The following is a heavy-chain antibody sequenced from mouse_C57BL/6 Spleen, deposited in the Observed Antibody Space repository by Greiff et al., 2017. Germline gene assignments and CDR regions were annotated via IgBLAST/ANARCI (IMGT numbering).Heavy chain of an antibody. V-gene: IGHV1-66*01. Sequence: VQLQQSGPELVKPGASVKISCKASGYSFTSYYIHWVKQRPGQGLEWIGWIYPGSGNTKYNEKFKGEATLTADTSSSTAYMQRSSLTSEESAFYYCARRSLRDGYFDVWGTGTTVTVSS. CDR2: IYPGSGNT. J-gene: IGHJ1*03. CDR3: ARRSLRDGYFDV. D-gene: IGHD1-1*01. CDR1: GYSFTSYY.